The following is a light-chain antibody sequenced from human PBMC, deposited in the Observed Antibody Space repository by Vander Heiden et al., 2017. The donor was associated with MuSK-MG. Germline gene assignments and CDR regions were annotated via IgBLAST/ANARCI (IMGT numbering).Light chain of an antibody. Sequence: SNELPQPSSVSVSPGQTASITCSGDKRGDKYASWYQQKAGQSPVLVIYQDTKRPSGIPERFSGSNSGDTATLRISGTQAMDEADYYCQAWDSSTALVFGGGTKLTVL. CDR3: QAWDSSTALV. CDR2: QDT. J-gene: IGLJ2*01. V-gene: IGLV3-1*01. CDR1: KRGDKY.